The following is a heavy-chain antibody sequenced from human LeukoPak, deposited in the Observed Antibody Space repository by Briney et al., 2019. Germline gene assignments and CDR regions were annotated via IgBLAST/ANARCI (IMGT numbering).Heavy chain of an antibody. V-gene: IGHV3-53*01. D-gene: IGHD3-10*01. J-gene: IGHJ4*02. CDR2: IYSGGST. CDR3: ATTVRLLWFGEFLQYFDY. CDR1: GFTVSSNY. Sequence: QTGGSLRLSCAASGFTVSSNYMSWVRQAPGKGLEWVSVIYSGGSTYYADSVKGRFTISRDNSKNTLYLQMNSLRAEDTAVYYCATTVRLLWFGEFLQYFDYWGQGTLVTVSS.